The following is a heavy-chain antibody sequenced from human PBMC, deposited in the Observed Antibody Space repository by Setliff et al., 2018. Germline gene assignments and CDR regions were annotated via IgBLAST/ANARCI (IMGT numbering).Heavy chain of an antibody. CDR3: ARGRLAWGIDY. J-gene: IGHJ4*02. D-gene: IGHD3-16*01. CDR1: GGSISSYY. Sequence: KASETLSLTCTVSGGSISSYYWSWIRQPPGKGLEWIGYIYYSGSTNYNPSLKSRVTISVDTSKNQFSLQLSSVTATDTAVYFCARGRLAWGIDYWGQGTLVTVSS. V-gene: IGHV4-59*08. CDR2: IYYSGST.